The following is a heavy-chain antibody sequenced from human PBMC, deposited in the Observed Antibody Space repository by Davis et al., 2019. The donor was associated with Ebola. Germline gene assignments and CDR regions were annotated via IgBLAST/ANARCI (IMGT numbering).Heavy chain of an antibody. Sequence: GSLRLSCAASGFTFSSYRMHWIRQPPGKGLEWIGELNHSGSTNYNPSLKSRVNISVDTSKNQFSLKLSSVTAADTAVYYCARGPSIANFDYWGQGTLVTVSS. J-gene: IGHJ4*02. D-gene: IGHD6-6*01. CDR3: ARGPSIANFDY. V-gene: IGHV4-34*01. CDR2: LNHSGST. CDR1: GFTFSSYR.